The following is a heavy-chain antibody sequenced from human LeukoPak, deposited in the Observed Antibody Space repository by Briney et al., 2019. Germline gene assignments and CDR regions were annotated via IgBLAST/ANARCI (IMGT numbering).Heavy chain of an antibody. CDR3: ARITGSGTNWFFDY. CDR2: VYHSGKT. Sequence: SETLSLTCVVSGYSISSGSYWAWIRQPPGRGLEWIGSVYHSGKTYYNPSLMSPVTISVDTSKNQFSLNLISVTAADTAVYYCARITGSGTNWFFDYWGQGTLVTVSS. D-gene: IGHD6-13*01. CDR1: GYSISSGSY. V-gene: IGHV4-38-2*01. J-gene: IGHJ4*02.